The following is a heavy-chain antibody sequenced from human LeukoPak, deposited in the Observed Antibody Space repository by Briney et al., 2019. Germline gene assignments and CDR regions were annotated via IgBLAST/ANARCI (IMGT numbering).Heavy chain of an antibody. CDR1: GYTFTSYD. CDR2: MNPNNGNT. CDR3: ARDSSGWYHWFDP. D-gene: IGHD6-19*01. V-gene: IGHV1-8*01. Sequence: ASVKVSCKTSGYTFTSYDIQWVRQATGQGLEWMGWMNPNNGNTGYAQKFQGRVTMTRNTSISTAYMELSSLRSGDTAVYYRARDSSGWYHWFDPWGQGTLVTVSS. J-gene: IGHJ5*02.